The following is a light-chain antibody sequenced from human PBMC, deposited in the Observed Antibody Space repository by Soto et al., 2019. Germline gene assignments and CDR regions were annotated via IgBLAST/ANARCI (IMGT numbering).Light chain of an antibody. CDR2: GAS. V-gene: IGKV3-20*01. CDR3: QQYGRSQGT. CDR1: QSVSSSY. J-gene: IGKJ1*01. Sequence: ETILTHSRETLRLAGGECRSLCSRSSQSVSSSYLAWYQQKPGQAPRLLIYGASSRATGIPDRFSGSGSGTDFTLTFSSLEPEDLAVHYCQQYGRSQGTFGQGTKVDI.